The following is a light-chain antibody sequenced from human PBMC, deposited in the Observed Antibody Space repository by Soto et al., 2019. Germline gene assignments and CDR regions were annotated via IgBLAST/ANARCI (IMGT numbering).Light chain of an antibody. CDR1: QSVSSD. V-gene: IGKV3-15*01. J-gene: IGKJ1*01. Sequence: ETVMTQSPATLSVSPGERATLSCRASQSVSSDLAWYQQRPGQAPRVLIYGASTRATGFPARFSGSGSGTEFTLTFSSLQSEDFAIYYCQQYNNWPRTFGEGTKVDIK. CDR2: GAS. CDR3: QQYNNWPRT.